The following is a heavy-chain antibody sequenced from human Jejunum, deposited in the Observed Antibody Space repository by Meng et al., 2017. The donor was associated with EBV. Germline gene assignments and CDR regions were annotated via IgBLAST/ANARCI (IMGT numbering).Heavy chain of an antibody. Sequence: VHLGGFGGGLVKPGESLRLSCAPSGFTFTNSHMTWVRQAPGKGLEWVGRIKRTTDGGTTDYAAPVKGRFTISRDDSKNTLYLQMNSLKTEDTAVYYCTDVGGDMIWGQGILVTVSS. V-gene: IGHV3-15*01. CDR2: IKRTTDGGTT. CDR3: TDVGGDMI. J-gene: IGHJ4*02. D-gene: IGHD3-16*01. CDR1: GFTFTNSH.